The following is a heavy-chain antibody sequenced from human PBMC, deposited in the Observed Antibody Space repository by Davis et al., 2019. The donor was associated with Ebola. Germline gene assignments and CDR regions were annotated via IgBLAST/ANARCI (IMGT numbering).Heavy chain of an antibody. D-gene: IGHD6-19*01. CDR2: IYSGGST. Sequence: GESLKISCAASGFTFSSYAMSWVRQAPGKGLEWVSVIYSGGSTYYADSVKGRFTISRDNSKNTLYLQMNSLRAEDTAVYYCAKDRGYTSGSTGGFDYWGQGVLVTVSS. V-gene: IGHV3-23*03. CDR1: GFTFSSYA. J-gene: IGHJ4*02. CDR3: AKDRGYTSGSTGGFDY.